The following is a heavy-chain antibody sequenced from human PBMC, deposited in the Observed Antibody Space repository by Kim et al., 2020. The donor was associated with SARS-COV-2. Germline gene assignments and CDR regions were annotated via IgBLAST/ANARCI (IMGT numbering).Heavy chain of an antibody. J-gene: IGHJ4*02. D-gene: IGHD3-10*01. Sequence: AQKCQGRVTMTRDTSTSTVYMELSSLRSEDTAVYYCARVPSRMVRGVMWYWGQGTLVTVSS. V-gene: IGHV1-46*01. CDR3: ARVPSRMVRGVMWY.